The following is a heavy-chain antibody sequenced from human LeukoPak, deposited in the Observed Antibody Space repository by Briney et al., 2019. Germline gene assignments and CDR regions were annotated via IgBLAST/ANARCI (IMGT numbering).Heavy chain of an antibody. Sequence: PGGSLRLSCAASGFTFSSYAMHWVRLAPGKGLEWVAVISYDGSNKYYADSVKGRFTISRDNSKNTLYLQMNSLRAEDTAVYYCARVDYGDHTPYFDYWGQGTLVTVSS. D-gene: IGHD4-17*01. J-gene: IGHJ4*02. CDR2: ISYDGSNK. V-gene: IGHV3-30-3*01. CDR1: GFTFSSYA. CDR3: ARVDYGDHTPYFDY.